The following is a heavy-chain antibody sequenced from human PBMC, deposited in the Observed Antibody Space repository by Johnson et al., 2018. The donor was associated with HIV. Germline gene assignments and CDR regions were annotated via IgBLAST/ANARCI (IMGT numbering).Heavy chain of an antibody. CDR1: GFTFDDYA. CDR3: SKDRAISGSYLRDAFDI. J-gene: IGHJ3*02. CDR2: ISGCRGCI. Sequence: VQLVESGGGLVQPGRSLRLSCAASGFTFDDYAMHWVRQAPGKGLEWVSGISGCRGCIGYAESVMGRLSIPRDNAKNSLYLQMNSLRAEDTALYYCSKDRAISGSYLRDAFDIWGQGTMVTVSS. V-gene: IGHV3-9*01. D-gene: IGHD1-26*01.